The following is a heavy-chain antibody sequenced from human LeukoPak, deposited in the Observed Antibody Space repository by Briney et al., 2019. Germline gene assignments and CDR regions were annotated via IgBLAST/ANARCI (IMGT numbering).Heavy chain of an antibody. J-gene: IGHJ4*02. V-gene: IGHV4-59*01. CDR3: VSGRWSGYYFDT. Sequence: SETLSLTCTVSGGSITSYHWSWIRQSPGKGLEWIGYINYSGTTNYNPSLKSRATMSVDTSKKQFSLRLISVSAADTAVYYCVSGRWSGYYFDTWGQGTRVTVSS. D-gene: IGHD3-3*01. CDR1: GGSITSYH. CDR2: INYSGTT.